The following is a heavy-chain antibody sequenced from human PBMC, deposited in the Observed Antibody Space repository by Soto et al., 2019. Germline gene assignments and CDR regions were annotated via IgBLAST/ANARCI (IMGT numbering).Heavy chain of an antibody. Sequence: PGGSLRLSCAGSGFIFSRYGMNWVRQAPGKGLEWVATMSYHGSTTSYADSVKGRFTISRDNSKNTLYLQMNSLRTEDTAVYYCAKDRLYYDNSGYPGPSDYWGQGTLVTVSS. D-gene: IGHD3-22*01. CDR1: GFIFSRYG. V-gene: IGHV3-30*18. CDR3: AKDRLYYDNSGYPGPSDY. J-gene: IGHJ4*02. CDR2: MSYHGSTT.